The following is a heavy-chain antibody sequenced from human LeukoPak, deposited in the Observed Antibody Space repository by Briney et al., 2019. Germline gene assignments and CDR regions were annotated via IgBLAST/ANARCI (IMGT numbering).Heavy chain of an antibody. J-gene: IGHJ4*02. CDR3: ARGYCSGGNCYWGDY. CDR2: VYYSGST. V-gene: IGHV4-39*01. Sequence: SETLSLTCIVSGGSISSIGYYWGWIRQPPGKGLEWIGSVYYSGSTFYNPSLKSRVTTSVDTSKSQFSLKLNSMTAADTAVYYCARGYCSGGNCYWGDYWGQGALVTVSS. CDR1: GGSISSIGYY. D-gene: IGHD2-15*01.